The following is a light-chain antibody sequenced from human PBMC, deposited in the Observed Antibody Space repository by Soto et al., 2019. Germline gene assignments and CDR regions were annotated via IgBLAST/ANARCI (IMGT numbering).Light chain of an antibody. CDR1: QSVSRY. V-gene: IGKV3-11*01. Sequence: EIVLTQSPATLSLSPGERAILSCRASQSVSRYLAWYQQKPGRAPRLLIYDASDRATGIPARFSGSGSGTDFTLTISSLEPEDFAVYYCQQRSNWPPSITFGQGTRLEI. CDR2: DAS. CDR3: QQRSNWPPSIT. J-gene: IGKJ5*01.